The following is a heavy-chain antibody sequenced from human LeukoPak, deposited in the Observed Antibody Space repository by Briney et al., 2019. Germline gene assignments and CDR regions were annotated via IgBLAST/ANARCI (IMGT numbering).Heavy chain of an antibody. V-gene: IGHV3-30-3*01. CDR2: ISYDGSNK. Sequence: GGSLRLSCAASGFTFSSYAMHWVRQAPGKGLEWVAVISYDGSNKYYADSVKGRFTISRDNSKNTLYLQMNSLRAEDTAVYYCARDGTMVRGPKDYYYYYGMDVWGQGTTITVSS. D-gene: IGHD3-10*01. CDR3: ARDGTMVRGPKDYYYYYGMDV. CDR1: GFTFSSYA. J-gene: IGHJ6*02.